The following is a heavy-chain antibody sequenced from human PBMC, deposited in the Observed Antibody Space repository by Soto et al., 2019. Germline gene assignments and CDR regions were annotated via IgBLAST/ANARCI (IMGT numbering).Heavy chain of an antibody. V-gene: IGHV3-48*02. J-gene: IGHJ5*02. CDR2: ISSSSSTI. CDR3: ARDLTNSYRPIYNWFDP. CDR1: GFTFSSYS. D-gene: IGHD5-18*01. Sequence: GGSLRLSCAASGFTFSSYSMNWVRQAPGKGLEWVSYISSSSSTIYYADSVKGRFTISRDNAKNSLYLQMNSLRDEDTAVFYCARDLTNSYRPIYNWFDPWGQGTLVTVSS.